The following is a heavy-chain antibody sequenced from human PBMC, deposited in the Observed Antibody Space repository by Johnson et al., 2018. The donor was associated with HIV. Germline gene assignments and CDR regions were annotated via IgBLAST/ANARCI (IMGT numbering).Heavy chain of an antibody. Sequence: VQLVESGGGVVQPGRSLRLSCAASGFTFSSYAMHWVRQAPGKGLEWVAVMSYDGSFQDYADSVRGRFTISRDNSRSTLFLEMINLRDEDTALYYCARDVAAAKMDAFDTWGQGTMVIVSS. CDR2: MSYDGSFQ. V-gene: IGHV3-30*04. CDR3: ARDVAAAKMDAFDT. CDR1: GFTFSSYA. D-gene: IGHD6-25*01. J-gene: IGHJ3*02.